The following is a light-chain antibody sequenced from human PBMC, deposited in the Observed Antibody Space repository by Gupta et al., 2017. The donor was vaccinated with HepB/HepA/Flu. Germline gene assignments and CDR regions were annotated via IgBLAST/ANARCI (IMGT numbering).Light chain of an antibody. V-gene: IGKV2-28*01. J-gene: IGKJ3*01. CDR1: QSLLHSTGYNY. CDR2: LGS. Sequence: DIVMTQSPLSLPVTPGEPASISCRSSQSLLHSTGYNYLDWYLQKPGQSPQLLIYLGSSRASGVPDRFSGSGSGTDFTLKISRVEPEDVGVYYCMQALQSPRTFGPGTKVDIK. CDR3: MQALQSPRT.